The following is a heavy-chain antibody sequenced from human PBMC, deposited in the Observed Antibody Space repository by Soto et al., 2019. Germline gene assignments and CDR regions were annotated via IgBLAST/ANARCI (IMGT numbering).Heavy chain of an antibody. V-gene: IGHV1-69*02. CDR2: IIPILGIA. CDR3: ARGAQGILTGSDAFDI. CDR1: GGTFSSYT. D-gene: IGHD3-9*01. Sequence: QVQLVQSGAEVKKPGSSVKVSCKASGGTFSSYTISWVRQAPGQGLEWMGRIIPILGIANYAQKFQGRVTITADKSTSTAYMELSSLRSEDTAVYYCARGAQGILTGSDAFDIWGQGTMVTVSS. J-gene: IGHJ3*02.